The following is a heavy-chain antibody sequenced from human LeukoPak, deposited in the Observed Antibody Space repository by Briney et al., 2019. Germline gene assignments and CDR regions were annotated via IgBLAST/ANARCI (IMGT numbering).Heavy chain of an antibody. CDR1: GFTVSSNY. Sequence: GGSLRLSCAASGFTVSSNYMSWIRQAPGKGLEWVSVIYSGGSTYYADSVKGRFTTSRDNSKNTLYLQMNSLRAEDTAVYYCASFTAMGPFDYWGQGTLVTVSS. V-gene: IGHV3-66*01. CDR3: ASFTAMGPFDY. D-gene: IGHD5-18*01. CDR2: IYSGGST. J-gene: IGHJ4*02.